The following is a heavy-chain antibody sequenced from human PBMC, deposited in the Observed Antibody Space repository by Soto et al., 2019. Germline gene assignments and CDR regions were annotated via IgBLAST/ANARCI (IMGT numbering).Heavy chain of an antibody. CDR3: ARRDLSSSYLGYFDY. CDR1: GGSISSSSYY. J-gene: IGHJ4*02. Sequence: SETLSLTCTVSGGSISSSSYYWGWIRQPPGKGLEWIGSIYYSGSTYYNPSLKSRVTISVDTSKNQFSLKLSSVTAADTAVYYCARRDLSSSYLGYFDYWGQGTLVTVSS. D-gene: IGHD6-13*01. V-gene: IGHV4-39*01. CDR2: IYYSGST.